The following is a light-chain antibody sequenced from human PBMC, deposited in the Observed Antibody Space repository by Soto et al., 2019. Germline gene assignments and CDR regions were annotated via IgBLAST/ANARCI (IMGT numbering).Light chain of an antibody. Sequence: QSALTQPASVSESPGQSITISCTGTSSDVGTYNYVSWYQQHPGKAPKLVIYDVNNRPSGVSNRFSGSKSGNTASLTISGLQSEDEADYYCISYTSSSTLVVFGGGTQLTVL. V-gene: IGLV2-14*03. CDR2: DVN. CDR3: ISYTSSSTLVV. J-gene: IGLJ2*01. CDR1: SSDVGTYNY.